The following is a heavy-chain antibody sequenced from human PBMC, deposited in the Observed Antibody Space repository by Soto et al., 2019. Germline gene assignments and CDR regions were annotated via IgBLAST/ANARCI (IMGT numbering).Heavy chain of an antibody. J-gene: IGHJ3*02. CDR1: GGSFSGYY. CDR3: ARDLNALYSDRWYDAFDI. CDR2: INHSGST. V-gene: IGHV4-34*01. Sequence: SETLSLTCAVYGGSFSGYYWSWIRQPPGKGLEWIGEINHSGSTNYNPSLKSRVTISVDTSKNQFSLKLSSVTAADTAVYYCARDLNALYSDRWYDAFDIWGQGTMVTVSS. D-gene: IGHD1-26*01.